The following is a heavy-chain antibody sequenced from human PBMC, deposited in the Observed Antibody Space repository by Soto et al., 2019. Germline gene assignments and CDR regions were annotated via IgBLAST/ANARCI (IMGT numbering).Heavy chain of an antibody. Sequence: QVQLVQSGDEVKKPGASVKVSCKASGYIFVNYGIAWVRQAPGQGLEWMGWIRPYTGNTHYATKVQGRLTMTTDTSTSTAYMGLGSLTSDDTAVYYCVMVDNYVTPTPQDVWGQGTTVTVSS. CDR1: GYIFVNYG. CDR3: VMVDNYVTPTPQDV. V-gene: IGHV1-18*01. D-gene: IGHD3-16*01. CDR2: IRPYTGNT. J-gene: IGHJ6*02.